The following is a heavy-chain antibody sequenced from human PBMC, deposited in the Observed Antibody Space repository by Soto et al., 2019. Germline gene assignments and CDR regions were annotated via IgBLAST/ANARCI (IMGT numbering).Heavy chain of an antibody. Sequence: GGSLRLSCAASGFTVSSNYMSWVRQAPGKGLEWVSVIYSGGSTYYADSVKGRFTITRDNSKNTLYLQMNSLRAEDTAVYYCARYLVNSSGWDDAFDIWGQGTMVTVSS. V-gene: IGHV3-53*01. CDR1: GFTVSSNY. D-gene: IGHD6-19*01. CDR2: IYSGGST. J-gene: IGHJ3*02. CDR3: ARYLVNSSGWDDAFDI.